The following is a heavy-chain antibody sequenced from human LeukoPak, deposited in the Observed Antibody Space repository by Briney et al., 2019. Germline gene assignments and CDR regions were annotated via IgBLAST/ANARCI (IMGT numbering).Heavy chain of an antibody. CDR1: CYTFTSYG. CDR2: ISAYKGNT. J-gene: IGHJ5*02. CDR3: AVVVVAATQFWFVP. V-gene: IGHV1-18*01. Sequence: ASVKVSCKASCYTFTSYGIIWVRQAPGQGRECRGWISAYKGNTNYAQNLQGRVTMTTDTSTSTAYMEMRSLRSDDTAVYYCAVVVVAATQFWFVPWGQGALVTVSS. D-gene: IGHD2-15*01.